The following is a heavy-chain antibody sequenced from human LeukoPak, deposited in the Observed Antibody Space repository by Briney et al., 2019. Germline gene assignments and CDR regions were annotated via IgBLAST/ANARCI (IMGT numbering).Heavy chain of an antibody. J-gene: IGHJ5*02. CDR1: GGSISSYY. D-gene: IGHD5-12*01. CDR2: IYYSGST. V-gene: IGHV4-59*01. CDR3: ARNEGYHWFDP. Sequence: SETLSLTCTVSGGSISSYYWSWIRQPPGKGLEWIGYIYYSGSTNYNPSLKSRVTISVDTSKNQFSLKLSSVTAADTAVYYCARNEGYHWFDPWGQGTLVTVS.